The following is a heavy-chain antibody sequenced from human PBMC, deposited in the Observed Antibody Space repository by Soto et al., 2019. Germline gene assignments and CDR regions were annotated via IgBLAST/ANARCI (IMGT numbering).Heavy chain of an antibody. CDR1: GFTFSDYY. Sequence: GGSLRLSCAASGFTFSDYYMIWIRQAPGKGLEWVSYISSSGSTIYYADSVEGRFTISRDNAKNSLYLQMNSLRAEDTAVYYCARDTVYYDFWSGYFYYYGMDVWGQGTTVTVSS. D-gene: IGHD3-3*01. J-gene: IGHJ6*02. V-gene: IGHV3-11*01. CDR3: ARDTVYYDFWSGYFYYYGMDV. CDR2: ISSSGSTI.